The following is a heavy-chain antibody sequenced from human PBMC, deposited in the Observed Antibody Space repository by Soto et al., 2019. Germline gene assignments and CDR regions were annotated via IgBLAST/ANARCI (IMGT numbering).Heavy chain of an antibody. Sequence: HPGGSLRLSCVGSGFTFSDHYIDWVRQAPGKGLEWVGRIRKQANIYTAHYAASVKGRFTISRDDPKNSLYLQMNSLKTEDTAVYYCARSGSSTSCYDYWGQGTLVTVSS. CDR2: IRKQANIYTA. D-gene: IGHD2-2*01. CDR1: GFTFSDHY. CDR3: ARSGSSTSCYDY. V-gene: IGHV3-72*01. J-gene: IGHJ4*02.